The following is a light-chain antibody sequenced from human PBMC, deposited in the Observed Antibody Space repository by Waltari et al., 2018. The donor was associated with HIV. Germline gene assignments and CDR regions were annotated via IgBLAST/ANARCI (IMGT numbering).Light chain of an antibody. V-gene: IGLV2-8*01. CDR3: TSYAGRNTLV. CDR1: TSDVGAYNY. Sequence: QSALTPPPSASGSPGQSVTISCTGNTSDVGAYNYVSWYQQHPGKAPKLMIYEVFKRPSGVPDRFSGSNSGNTASLTVSGLQAEDEADYYCTSYAGRNTLVFGGGTKLTVL. J-gene: IGLJ2*01. CDR2: EVF.